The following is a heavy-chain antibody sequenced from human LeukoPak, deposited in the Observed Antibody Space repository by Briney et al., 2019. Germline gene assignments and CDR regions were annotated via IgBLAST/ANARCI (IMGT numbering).Heavy chain of an antibody. CDR3: ARDGYSGSDAL. J-gene: IGHJ4*02. CDR2: IHTSGST. D-gene: IGHD5-12*01. CDR1: GGSISSYY. Sequence: SETLSLTCTVSGGSISSYYWSWIRQPAGKGLEWIGRIHTSGSTNYNPSLKSRVTISVDTSQNQFYLKLSSVTAADTAVYYCARDGYSGSDALWGQGTLVTVSS. V-gene: IGHV4-4*07.